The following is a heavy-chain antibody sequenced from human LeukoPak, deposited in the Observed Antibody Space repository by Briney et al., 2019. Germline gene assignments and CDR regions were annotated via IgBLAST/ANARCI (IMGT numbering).Heavy chain of an antibody. J-gene: IGHJ4*02. V-gene: IGHV4-38-2*01. Sequence: PSETLSLTCAVSGYSISSGYYWGWIRQPPGKGLEWIGTIFHSGSTYYSSSLKSRITISVDTSKNQFSLNLSSVTAADTAVYFCARNFWSNCYTGDYFDYWGQGTLVTVSS. CDR2: IFHSGST. D-gene: IGHD3-3*01. CDR3: ARNFWSNCYTGDYFDY. CDR1: GYSISSGYY.